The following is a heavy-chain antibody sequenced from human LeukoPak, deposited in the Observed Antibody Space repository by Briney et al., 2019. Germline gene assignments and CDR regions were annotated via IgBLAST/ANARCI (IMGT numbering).Heavy chain of an antibody. CDR1: GFTFDDYG. CDR3: TRGYDWNYQNAFDI. D-gene: IGHD1-7*01. CDR2: INWNGGSK. Sequence: PGGSLRLSCAASGFTFDDYGMSWVRQAPGKGLEWVSGINWNGGSKGYADSVKGRFTISRDNAKNSLYLQMNSLRAEDTALYYCTRGYDWNYQNAFDIWGQGTMVTVSS. V-gene: IGHV3-20*04. J-gene: IGHJ3*02.